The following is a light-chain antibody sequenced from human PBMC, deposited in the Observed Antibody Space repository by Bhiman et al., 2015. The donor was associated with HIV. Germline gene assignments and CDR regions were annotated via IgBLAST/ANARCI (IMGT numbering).Light chain of an antibody. CDR3: SAYAGNDVI. CDR2: FNN. Sequence: QSALTQPPSMSAAPGQSVSISCSGSSDNIERNQVIWLRQVPGAAPTVLIIFNNRRPSGVPDRFSGSKSGNTASLTVSVLQAEDEADYYCSAYAGNDVIFGGGTKLTVL. CDR1: SDNIERNQ. J-gene: IGLJ2*01. V-gene: IGLV1-44*01.